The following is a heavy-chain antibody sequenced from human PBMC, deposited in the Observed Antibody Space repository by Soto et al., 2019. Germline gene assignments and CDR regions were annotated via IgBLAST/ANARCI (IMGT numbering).Heavy chain of an antibody. CDR1: GFSLSTTGVG. Sequence: QITLKESGPTLVKPTQTLTLTCTFSGFSLSTTGVGVGWIRQPPGKALEWLALIYWDDDKRYSPSLKNRLTITKDTSKNQVVLTMSNMDPVDTATYYCAHTPGTGYRSGSVDYWGQGTLVTVSS. CDR2: IYWDDDK. D-gene: IGHD6-25*01. CDR3: AHTPGTGYRSGSVDY. V-gene: IGHV2-5*02. J-gene: IGHJ4*02.